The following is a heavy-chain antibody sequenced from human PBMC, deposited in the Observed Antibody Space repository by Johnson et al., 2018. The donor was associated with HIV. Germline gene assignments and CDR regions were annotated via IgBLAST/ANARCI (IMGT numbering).Heavy chain of an antibody. CDR2: ISYDGSNK. CDR1: GFTFSSYA. CDR3: ARGVTGYSYGT. J-gene: IGHJ3*01. Sequence: QVQLVESGGGLVQPGRSLRLSCAASGFTFSSYAMHWVRQAPGKGLEWVAGISYDGSNKYYADSVKGRFTISRDNSKNTLYLQMNSLRAEDTAVYYCARGVTGYSYGTWGQGTMVTVSS. V-gene: IGHV3-30*04. D-gene: IGHD5-18*01.